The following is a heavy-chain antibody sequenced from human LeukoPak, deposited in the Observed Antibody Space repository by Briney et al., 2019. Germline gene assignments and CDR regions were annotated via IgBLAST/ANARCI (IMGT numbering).Heavy chain of an antibody. CDR2: IKQDGSEK. CDR1: GFTFSSYW. J-gene: IGHJ4*02. D-gene: IGHD3-3*01. CDR3: AGGPGFLIDC. V-gene: IGHV3-7*01. Sequence: PGGSLRLSCAASGFTFSSYWMSWVRQAPGKGLEWVANIKQDGSEKHYVDSVKGRLTISRDNAKNLLYLQMNTLRVEDTAVYYGAGGPGFLIDCWGQGTLVTVSS.